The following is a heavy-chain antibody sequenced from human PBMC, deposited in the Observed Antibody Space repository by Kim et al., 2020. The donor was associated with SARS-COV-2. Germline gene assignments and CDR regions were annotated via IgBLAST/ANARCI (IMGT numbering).Heavy chain of an antibody. V-gene: IGHV3-7*03. D-gene: IGHD1-1*01. CDR2: IKEDGSEK. CDR3: GEYDGK. CDR1: GFTFSNYW. J-gene: IGHJ4*02. Sequence: GGSLRLSCAAAGFTFSNYWMTWVRQAPGKGLEWVANIKEDGSEKYYVDSVKGRFTISRDNAKNSVYLQMNSLRAEDTAVYYCGEYDGKWGQGTLVTVSS.